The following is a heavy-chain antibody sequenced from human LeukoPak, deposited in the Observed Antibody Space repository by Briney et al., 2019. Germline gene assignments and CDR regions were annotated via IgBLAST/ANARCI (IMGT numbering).Heavy chain of an antibody. V-gene: IGHV3-11*04. Sequence: GGSLRLSCAASGFTFSDYYMSWIRQAPGKGLEWVSYISSSSSTIYYADSVKGRFTISRDNAKNSLYLQMNSLRAEDTAVYYCARDANDFWSGYYYYYYYYGMDVWGQGTTVTVSS. D-gene: IGHD3-3*01. CDR3: ARDANDFWSGYYYYYYYYGMDV. J-gene: IGHJ6*02. CDR1: GFTFSDYY. CDR2: ISSSSSTI.